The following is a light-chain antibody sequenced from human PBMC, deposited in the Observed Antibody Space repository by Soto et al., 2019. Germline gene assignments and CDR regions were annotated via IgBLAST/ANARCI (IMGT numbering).Light chain of an antibody. V-gene: IGLV2-14*01. CDR3: SSYSISTAYL. CDR2: EVR. Sequence: QSALTQPASVSGSAGQSITISCSGTMRDVGAYNLVSWYQQHPGTAPKLIIYEVRNRPSGISSRFSGSRSGNTASLTISGLQSEDEGDYYCSSYSISTAYLFGTGTKV. CDR1: MRDVGAYNL. J-gene: IGLJ1*01.